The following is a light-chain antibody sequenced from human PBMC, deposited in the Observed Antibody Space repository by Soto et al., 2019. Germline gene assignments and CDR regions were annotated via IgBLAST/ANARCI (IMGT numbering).Light chain of an antibody. CDR2: GAS. V-gene: IGKV3-20*01. CDR3: QQYGSSPLT. CDR1: QSVGSSY. Sequence: EIVLTQSPGTLSLSPGERATLSCRASQSVGSSYLAWYQQKPGQAPRLLIFGASSRATGIPDRFRGSGSGTDFTLTISRLEPEDFAEYYCQQYGSSPLTFGAGTKVAIK. J-gene: IGKJ3*01.